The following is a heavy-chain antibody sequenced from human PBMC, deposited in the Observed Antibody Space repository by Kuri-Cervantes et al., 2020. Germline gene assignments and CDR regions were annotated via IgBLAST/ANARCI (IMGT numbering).Heavy chain of an antibody. D-gene: IGHD6-19*01. CDR1: GFTFSSYW. J-gene: IGHJ4*02. Sequence: GESLKISCAASGFTFSSYWMHWVRQAPGKGLVWVSRINSDGSSTSYADSVKGRFTISRDNSKNTLYLQMNSLRAEDTAVYYCAKIAVAGTSYFDYWGQGTLVTVSS. CDR2: INSDGSST. V-gene: IGHV3-74*01. CDR3: AKIAVAGTSYFDY.